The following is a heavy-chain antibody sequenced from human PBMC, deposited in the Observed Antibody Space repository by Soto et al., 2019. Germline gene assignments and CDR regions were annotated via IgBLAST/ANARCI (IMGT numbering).Heavy chain of an antibody. J-gene: IGHJ3*01. CDR2: IIPIPDIT. D-gene: IGHD3-3*01. V-gene: IGHV1-69*08. Sequence: QVQLVQSGAEVRKPGSSVKVSCEAPGGTFSTYIISWVRQAPGQGLEWMGRIIPIPDITNYAQKFQGRVTVTADRSTSTAYMELTSLKSEDRAVYYCARDRITTRGDAFDLWGQGTMVTVSS. CDR1: GGTFSTYI. CDR3: ARDRITTRGDAFDL.